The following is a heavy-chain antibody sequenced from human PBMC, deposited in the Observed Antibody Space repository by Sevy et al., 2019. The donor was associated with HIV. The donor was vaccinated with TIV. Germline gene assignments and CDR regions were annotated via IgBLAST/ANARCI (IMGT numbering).Heavy chain of an antibody. D-gene: IGHD4-4*01. CDR2: ISGSGGSP. J-gene: IGHJ3*02. CDR3: ARVLHFDAFDI. V-gene: IGHV3-23*01. CDR1: GFTFSSYA. Sequence: GGSLRLSCAASGFTFSSYAMSWVRQAPGKGLQWVSSISGSGGSPNYADSVKGRFTISRDNSKNTLYLQMNSLRAEDTAVYYCARVLHFDAFDIWGQGTMVTVSS.